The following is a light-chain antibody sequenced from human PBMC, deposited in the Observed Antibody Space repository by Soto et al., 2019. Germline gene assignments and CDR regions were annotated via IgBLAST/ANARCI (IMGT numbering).Light chain of an antibody. J-gene: IGKJ4*01. V-gene: IGKV3-15*01. CDR1: QSVSSN. CDR3: QQYNDCPPLT. Sequence: ETVMTQSPATLSVSPGERATLSCRASQSVSSNLAWYQQKPGQAPRLLIYGASTRATGIPARFSGSGSGTEFTLTISSLQSEDFAVYYCQQYNDCPPLTFGGGTKVEI. CDR2: GAS.